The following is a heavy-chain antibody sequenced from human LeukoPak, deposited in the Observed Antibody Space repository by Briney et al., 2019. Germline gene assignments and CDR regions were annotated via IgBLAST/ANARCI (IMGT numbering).Heavy chain of an antibody. CDR1: GFSLSTSGVG. J-gene: IGHJ4*02. CDR2: LYWDDDK. V-gene: IGHV2-5*02. D-gene: IGHD4-17*01. Sequence: ESGPTLVKPTQTLTLTCTFSGFSLSTSGVGVGWIRQPPGKALEWLALLYWDDDKRYPPSLKSRLTIPKDTSKNQVVLTMTDMDPVDTATYYYAHTRYGDYVRMYYFDYWGQGTLVTVSS. CDR3: AHTRYGDYVRMYYFDY.